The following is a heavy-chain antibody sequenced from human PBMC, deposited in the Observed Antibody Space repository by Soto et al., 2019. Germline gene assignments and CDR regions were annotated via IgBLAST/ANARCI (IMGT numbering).Heavy chain of an antibody. CDR2: INHSGST. V-gene: IGHV4-4*02. D-gene: IGHD2-2*01. Sequence: SGPTLVNPTETLTLTCTVSGFSLSNARMGVSWIRQPPGKGLEWIGEINHSGSTNYNPSLKSRVTISVDTSKNQFSLKLSSVTAADTAVYYCARVPDYWGQGILVTVSS. J-gene: IGHJ4*02. CDR1: GFSLSNARMG. CDR3: ARVPDY.